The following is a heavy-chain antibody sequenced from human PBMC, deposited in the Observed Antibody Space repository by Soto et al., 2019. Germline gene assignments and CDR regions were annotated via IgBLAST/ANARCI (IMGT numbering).Heavy chain of an antibody. CDR3: ATSVGAIGYRFFNMGV. Sequence: QVHLVQSGAEVKESGSSVKVSCKSSGGSFSSSAITWVRQAPGQGLEWMGRIIPMYGTTFYAQTFQGRVTITADESTSTVYMHLSSLKSEDTASYFWATSVGAIGYRFFNMGVWGQVTTVTVSS. D-gene: IGHD5-12*01. J-gene: IGHJ6*02. V-gene: IGHV1-69*01. CDR1: GGSFSSSA. CDR2: IIPMYGTT.